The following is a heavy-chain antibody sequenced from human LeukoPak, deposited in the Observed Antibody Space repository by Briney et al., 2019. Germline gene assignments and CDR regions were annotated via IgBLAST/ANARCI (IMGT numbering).Heavy chain of an antibody. CDR2: IYYSGST. J-gene: IGHJ1*01. CDR3: AREGIAVAGGKAEYFQH. V-gene: IGHV4-59*12. Sequence: SETLSLTCTVSGVSISSYYWSWIRQPPGKGLEWIGYIYYSGSTNYNPSLKSRVTISVDTSKNQFSLKLSSVTAADTAVYYCAREGIAVAGGKAEYFQHWGQGTLVTVSS. CDR1: GVSISSYY. D-gene: IGHD6-19*01.